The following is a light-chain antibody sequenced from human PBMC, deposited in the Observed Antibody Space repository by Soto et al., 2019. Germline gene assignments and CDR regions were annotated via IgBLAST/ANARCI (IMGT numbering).Light chain of an antibody. CDR2: AAS. J-gene: IGKJ1*01. CDR3: QQAISFPRT. CDR1: QSISTW. Sequence: DIQMTQSPSFVSASVGDRVTITCRASQSISTWLAWYQQKPGKAPKLLISAASSLQSGAPSRFSGSGSGTDFTLVISSLQPEDFATYYCQQAISFPRTFGQGTQVKIK. V-gene: IGKV1-12*01.